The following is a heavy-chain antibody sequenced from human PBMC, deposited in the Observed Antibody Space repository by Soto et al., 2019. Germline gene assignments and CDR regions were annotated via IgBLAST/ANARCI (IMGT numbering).Heavy chain of an antibody. CDR1: GFTVSSNY. V-gene: IGHV3-66*01. CDR3: AREKEDTIFGVVINHYYYYMDV. J-gene: IGHJ6*03. CDR2: IYSGGST. Sequence: GGSLRLSCAASGFTVSSNYMSWVRQAPGKGLEWVSVIYSGGSTYYADSVKGRFTISRDNSKNTLYLQMNSLRAEDTAVYYCAREKEDTIFGVVINHYYYYMDVWGKGTTVTVSS. D-gene: IGHD3-3*01.